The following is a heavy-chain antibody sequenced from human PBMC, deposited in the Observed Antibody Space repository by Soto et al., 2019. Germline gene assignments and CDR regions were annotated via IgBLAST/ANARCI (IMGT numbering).Heavy chain of an antibody. CDR1: GFTFSSYV. J-gene: IGHJ4*02. V-gene: IGHV3-23*01. Sequence: GGSLRLSCAASGFTFSSYVMSWVRQAPGRGLEWVSGISVSGGSTYYADSVKGRFTISRDNSKNTLSLQMNSLRAEDTAIYYCAKDRREGYNDDNFVYCGQGTLVTVSS. CDR2: ISVSGGST. D-gene: IGHD5-12*01. CDR3: AKDRREGYNDDNFVY.